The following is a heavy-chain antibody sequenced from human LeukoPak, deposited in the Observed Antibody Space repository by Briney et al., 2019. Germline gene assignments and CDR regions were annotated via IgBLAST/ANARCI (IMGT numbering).Heavy chain of an antibody. D-gene: IGHD2-21*02. J-gene: IGHJ3*02. CDR2: ISAYNGNT. V-gene: IGHV1-18*01. Sequence: ASVKVSCKASGYTFTSYGISWGRQAPGQGLEWMGWISAYNGNTNYAQKLQGRVTMTTDTSTSTAYMELRSLRSDDTAVYYCAREGGYCGGDCYLRDAFDIWGQGTMVTVSS. CDR1: GYTFTSYG. CDR3: AREGGYCGGDCYLRDAFDI.